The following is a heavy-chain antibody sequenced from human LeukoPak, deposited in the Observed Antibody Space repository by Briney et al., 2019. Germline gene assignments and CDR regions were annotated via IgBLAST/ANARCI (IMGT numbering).Heavy chain of an antibody. Sequence: AGSLRLSCAASGFTLSSYAMSWVRQAPGKGLEWVSAISGSGGSTYYADSVKGRFTISRDNSKNTLYLQMNSLRAEDTAVYYCAKDPGLLWFGESQYFDYWGQGTLVTVSS. CDR3: AKDPGLLWFGESQYFDY. V-gene: IGHV3-23*01. CDR2: ISGSGGST. CDR1: GFTLSSYA. D-gene: IGHD3-10*01. J-gene: IGHJ4*02.